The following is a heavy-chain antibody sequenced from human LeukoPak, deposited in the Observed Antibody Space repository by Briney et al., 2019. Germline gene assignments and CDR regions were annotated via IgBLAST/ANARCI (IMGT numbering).Heavy chain of an antibody. CDR3: AKDGATMGYYFDY. J-gene: IGHJ4*02. CDR1: GFTFSSHA. D-gene: IGHD5-12*01. V-gene: IGHV3-30*18. Sequence: PGRSLRLSCAASGFTFSSHAMHWVRQAPGKGLEWVAVISYDGGDSVYAESVKGRFTISRDDSKNTLYLQMNSLRTEDTAAYYCAKDGATMGYYFDYWGQGTLVTVSS. CDR2: ISYDGGDS.